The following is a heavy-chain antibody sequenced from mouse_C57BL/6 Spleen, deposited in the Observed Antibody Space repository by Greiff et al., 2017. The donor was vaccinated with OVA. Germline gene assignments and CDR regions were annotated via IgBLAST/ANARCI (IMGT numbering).Heavy chain of an antibody. CDR1: GFTFSDYY. Sequence: EVKLVESEGGLVQPGSSMKLSCTASGFTFSDYYMAWVRQVPEKGLEWVANINYDGSSTYYLDSLKSRFIISRDNAKNILYLQMSSLKSEDTATYYCARFPSDYYGSSYGYFDVWGTGTTVTVSS. D-gene: IGHD1-1*01. V-gene: IGHV5-16*01. CDR2: INYDGSST. CDR3: ARFPSDYYGSSYGYFDV. J-gene: IGHJ1*03.